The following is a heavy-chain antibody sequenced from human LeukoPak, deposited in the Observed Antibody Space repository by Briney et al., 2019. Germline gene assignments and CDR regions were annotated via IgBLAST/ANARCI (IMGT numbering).Heavy chain of an antibody. V-gene: IGHV4-59*01. D-gene: IGHD4-11*01. CDR1: GGSISSYY. CDR2: IYYSGST. Sequence: SETLSLTCTVSGGSISSYYWSWIRQPPGKGLEWIGYIYYSGSTNYNPSLKSRVTISVDTSKNQFSLKLSSVTAADTAVYYCARGQNGYSLQYSFDYRGQGTLVTVCS. J-gene: IGHJ4*02. CDR3: ARGQNGYSLQYSFDY.